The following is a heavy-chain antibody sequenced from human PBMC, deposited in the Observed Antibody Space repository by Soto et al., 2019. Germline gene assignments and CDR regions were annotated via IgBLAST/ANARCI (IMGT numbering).Heavy chain of an antibody. J-gene: IGHJ6*02. CDR2: ISGYNGKT. CDR3: AREGPRPYYYYGMDV. V-gene: IGHV1-18*01. CDR1: GYTFSMSG. Sequence: QVQLVQSGAEVKKPGASVKVSCKSSGYTFSMSGISWVRQAPGQGLEWMAWISGYNGKTNYEQKFQDRVTMTTDTSTNMAYMELRSLRSDDTAVYYCAREGPRPYYYYGMDVWGQGTTVTVSS.